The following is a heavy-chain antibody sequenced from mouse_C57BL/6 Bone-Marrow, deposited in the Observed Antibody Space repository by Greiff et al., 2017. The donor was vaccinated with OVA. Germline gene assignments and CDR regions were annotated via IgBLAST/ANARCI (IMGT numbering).Heavy chain of an antibody. CDR1: GFTFSDYG. Sequence: DVMLVESGGGLVNPGGSLKLSCAASGFTFSDYGMHWVRQAPEKGLEWVAYISSGSSTIYYADTVKGRFTISRDNAKNTLFLQMTSLRSEDTAMYYCARKNWDYFDYWGQGTTLTVSS. D-gene: IGHD4-1*01. V-gene: IGHV5-17*01. CDR3: ARKNWDYFDY. CDR2: ISSGSSTI. J-gene: IGHJ2*01.